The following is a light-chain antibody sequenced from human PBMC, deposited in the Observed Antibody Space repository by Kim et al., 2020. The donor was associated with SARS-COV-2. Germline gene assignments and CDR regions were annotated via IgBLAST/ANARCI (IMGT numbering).Light chain of an antibody. CDR1: SSDVGGYNY. V-gene: IGLV2-11*01. CDR2: AVS. CDR3: GTWDSSLSAGV. J-gene: IGLJ3*02. Sequence: QSALTQPRSVSGSPGQSVTISCTGTSSDVGGYNYVSWYQLHPGKAPKLMIYAVSKRPSGVPDRFSGSKSGNTASLTISGLQAEDEADYYCGTWDSSLSAGVFGGGTQLTVL.